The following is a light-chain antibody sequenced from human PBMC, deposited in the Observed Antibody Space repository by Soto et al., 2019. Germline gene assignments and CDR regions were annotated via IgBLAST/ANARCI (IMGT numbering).Light chain of an antibody. J-gene: IGKJ2*01. CDR3: QQYNDSFLYT. CDR1: QSIRSW. V-gene: IGKV1-5*03. CDR2: EAS. Sequence: DIQMTQSPSTLSASVGDRVTITCRASQSIRSWLAWYQQKPGTAPKLLIYEASTLESGVPSRFSGVRSGTDFTLTVSSLQPDDFATYYCQQYNDSFLYTFGQGTKLEIK.